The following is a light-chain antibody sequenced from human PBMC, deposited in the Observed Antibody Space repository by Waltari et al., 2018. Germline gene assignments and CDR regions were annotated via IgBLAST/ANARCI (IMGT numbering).Light chain of an antibody. V-gene: IGKV3-20*01. J-gene: IGKJ1*01. CDR2: GAS. CDR3: QHYVRLPAT. CDR1: QSVGRY. Sequence: EIVLTQSTGTLSLSPGDRATLPCRASQSVGRYLAWYQQKPGQAPRILIYGASNRAAGLPDRFSGSGSGTDFSLTISRLEPEDVVVYYCQHYVRLPATFGQGTKVEIK.